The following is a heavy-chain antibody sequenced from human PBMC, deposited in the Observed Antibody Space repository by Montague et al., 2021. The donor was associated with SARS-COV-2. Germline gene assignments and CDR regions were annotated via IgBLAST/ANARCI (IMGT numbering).Heavy chain of an antibody. V-gene: IGHV4-34*01. J-gene: IGHJ6*02. CDR1: GGSLSGYY. D-gene: IGHD3-10*01. Sequence: ETLSLTCAVYGGSLSGYYWSWIRQPPEKGLEWIGEINHSANTKYHPSLKSPVTISIDTSKNQFSLKMTSVSAADTATYYCASGIYPSGSYYNRYYYGLNIWGPGTTVIVSS. CDR3: ASGIYPSGSYYNRYYYGLNI. CDR2: INHSANT.